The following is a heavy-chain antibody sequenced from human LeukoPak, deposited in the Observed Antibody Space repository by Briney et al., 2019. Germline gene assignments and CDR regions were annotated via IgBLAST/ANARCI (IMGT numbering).Heavy chain of an antibody. Sequence: PSETLSLTCTVSGGSISSYYWSWIRQPPGKGLEWIGYIYYSGSTNYNPSLKSRVTISVDTSKNQFSLKLSSVTAADTAVYYCARVKVVVAANYYYYGMDVWGKGTTVTVSS. CDR1: GGSISSYY. D-gene: IGHD2-15*01. V-gene: IGHV4-59*01. CDR3: ARVKVVVAANYYYYGMDV. J-gene: IGHJ6*04. CDR2: IYYSGST.